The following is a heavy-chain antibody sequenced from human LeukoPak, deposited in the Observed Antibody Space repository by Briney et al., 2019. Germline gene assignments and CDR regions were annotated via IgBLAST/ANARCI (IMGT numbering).Heavy chain of an antibody. J-gene: IGHJ4*02. CDR2: ISSSGSTI. V-gene: IGHV3-48*03. D-gene: IGHD2-15*01. Sequence: PPGGSLRLSCAASGFTFSSYEMNWVRQAPGKGLEWVSYISSSGSTIYYADSVKGRFTISRDNAKNSLYLQMNSLRAEDTAVHYCARGYCSGGSCYSIDYWGQGTLVTVSS. CDR3: ARGYCSGGSCYSIDY. CDR1: GFTFSSYE.